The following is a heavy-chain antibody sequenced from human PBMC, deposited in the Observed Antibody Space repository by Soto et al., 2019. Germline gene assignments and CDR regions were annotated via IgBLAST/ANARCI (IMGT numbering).Heavy chain of an antibody. CDR2: IYYSGRT. Sequence: QVQLQESGPGLVKPSQTLSLTCTVSGGSISSGCYYWSWIRQHPGKGLEWIGPIYYSGRTSYNPSRKRRVTISVEMSKNHFSLKLSSVTAADTAVYYCARVEQPGHYYYGMDVWGQGTTVAVSS. CDR1: GGSISSGCYY. J-gene: IGHJ6*02. CDR3: ARVEQPGHYYYGMDV. V-gene: IGHV4-31*03. D-gene: IGHD5-18*01.